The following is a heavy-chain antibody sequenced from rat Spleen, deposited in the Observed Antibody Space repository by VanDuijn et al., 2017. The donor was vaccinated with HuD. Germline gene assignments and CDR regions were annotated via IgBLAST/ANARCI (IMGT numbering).Heavy chain of an antibody. Sequence: EVQLVESDGGLVQPGRSLKLSCAASGFTFSDYYMAWVRQAPTKGLEWVATISYDGSSTYYRDSVKGRFTISRDNAKSTLYLQMDSMRSEETATYYGVINSCDFECWSQGVMVTGSS. CDR3: VINSCDFEC. J-gene: IGHJ2*01. CDR2: ISYDGSST. D-gene: IGHD1-1*01. V-gene: IGHV5-29*01. CDR1: GFTFSDYY.